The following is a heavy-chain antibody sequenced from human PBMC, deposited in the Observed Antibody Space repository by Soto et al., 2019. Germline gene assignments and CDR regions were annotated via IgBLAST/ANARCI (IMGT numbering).Heavy chain of an antibody. J-gene: IGHJ3*01. CDR2: IRNKANRYTT. CDR1: GFTFSDHY. CDR3: STFRSGSVFDF. V-gene: IGHV3-72*01. Sequence: EVQLVESGGGLVQPGGSLRLSCAASGFTFSDHYMDWVRHVPGKGLEWISRIRNKANRYTTEYATSVKGRFSISRDDSKNSLYLQVNSLKSDDTGVYYSSTFRSGSVFDFWGQGTLVTVSS. D-gene: IGHD3-10*01.